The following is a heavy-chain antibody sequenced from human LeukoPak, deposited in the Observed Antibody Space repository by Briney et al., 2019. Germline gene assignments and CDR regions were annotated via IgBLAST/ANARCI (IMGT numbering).Heavy chain of an antibody. CDR3: AKRGVVIRVILVGFHKEAYYFDS. Sequence: GGSLRLSCAVSGITLTNFGMSWVRQAPGKGLEGVAGISDSGGRTNYADSVKGRFTISRDNPKNTLYLQMNSLRAEDTAVYFCAKRGVVIRVILVGFHKEAYYFDSWGQGALVTVSS. J-gene: IGHJ4*02. CDR1: GITLTNFG. D-gene: IGHD3-22*01. CDR2: ISDSGGRT. V-gene: IGHV3-23*01.